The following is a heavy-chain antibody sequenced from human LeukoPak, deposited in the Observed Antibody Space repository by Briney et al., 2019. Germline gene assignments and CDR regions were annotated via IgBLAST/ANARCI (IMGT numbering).Heavy chain of an antibody. D-gene: IGHD7-27*01. J-gene: IGHJ4*02. CDR2: MSPNSGNT. Sequence: ASVKVSCKASGYTFTSYDINWVRQATGQGPEWMGWMSPNSGNTGYAQKFQGRVTMTRSTSMSTAYMELSSLRSEDTAVYYCARGPTNWGYDYWGQGTLVTVSS. CDR1: GYTFTSYD. CDR3: ARGPTNWGYDY. V-gene: IGHV1-8*01.